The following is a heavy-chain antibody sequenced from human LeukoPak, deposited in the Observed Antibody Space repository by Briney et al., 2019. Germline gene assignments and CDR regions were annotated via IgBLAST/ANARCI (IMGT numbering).Heavy chain of an antibody. CDR2: INHSGST. Sequence: PSETLSLTCAVYGGSFSGYYWSWIRQSPGKGLEWIGEINHSGSTNYNPSLKSRVTTSVDTSKNQFSLKLSSVTAADTAVYYCAREYCSSTSCYLYYMDVWGKGTTVTVSS. V-gene: IGHV4-34*01. CDR1: GGSFSGYY. CDR3: AREYCSSTSCYLYYMDV. J-gene: IGHJ6*03. D-gene: IGHD2-2*01.